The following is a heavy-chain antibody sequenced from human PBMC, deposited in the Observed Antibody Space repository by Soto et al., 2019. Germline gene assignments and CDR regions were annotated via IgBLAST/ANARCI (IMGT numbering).Heavy chain of an antibody. D-gene: IGHD6-19*01. J-gene: IGHJ4*02. CDR3: AKAELYGQWLVAYYFDY. Sequence: HPGGSLRLSCAASGFTFRNYGLSWVRQAPGKGLEWVSSIGGGGAGTYYADSVKGRFTISRDNSKSTLYLQMNSLRVEDTAVYYCAKAELYGQWLVAYYFDYWGQGALVTVSS. CDR2: IGGGGAGT. CDR1: GFTFRNYG. V-gene: IGHV3-23*01.